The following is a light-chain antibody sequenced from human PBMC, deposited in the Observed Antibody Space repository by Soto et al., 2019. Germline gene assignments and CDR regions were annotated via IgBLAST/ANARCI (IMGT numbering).Light chain of an antibody. CDR3: SSYTTSNNLV. CDR1: SSDVGRYNY. Sequence: QSVLTQPASVSGSPGQSITISCTGTSSDVGRYNYVSWYQHHPGKAPKLMIYDVSNRPSGVSNRFSGSKSGNTASLTISGLQAEDEADYHCSSYTTSNNLVFGGGTKLTVL. CDR2: DVS. J-gene: IGLJ2*01. V-gene: IGLV2-14*03.